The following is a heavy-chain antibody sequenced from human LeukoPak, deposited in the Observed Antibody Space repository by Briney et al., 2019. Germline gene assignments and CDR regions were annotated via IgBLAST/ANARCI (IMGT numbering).Heavy chain of an antibody. D-gene: IGHD3-9*01. CDR3: AREEGLRYFDWLSNYYGMDV. CDR1: GDSVSSNSAA. V-gene: IGHV6-1*01. J-gene: IGHJ6*02. Sequence: SQTLSLTCAISGDSVSSNSAAWHWIRQSPSRGLEWLGRTYYRSKWYNDYAVSVKSRITINPDTSKNQFSLQLNSVTPEDTAVYYCAREEGLRYFDWLSNYYGMDVWGQGTTVTVSS. CDR2: TYYRSKWYN.